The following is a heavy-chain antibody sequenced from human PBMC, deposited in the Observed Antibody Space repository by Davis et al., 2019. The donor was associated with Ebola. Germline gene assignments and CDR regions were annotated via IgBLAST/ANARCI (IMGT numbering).Heavy chain of an antibody. CDR3: TRHKQWLVGYYYGMDV. Sequence: GGSLRLSCAASGFTFSSYWMSWVRQAPGKGLEWVGRIKSKTDGGTTDYAAPVKGRFTISRDDSKNTLYLQMNSLKTEDTAVYYCTRHKQWLVGYYYGMDVWGQGTTVTVSS. D-gene: IGHD6-19*01. V-gene: IGHV3-15*01. J-gene: IGHJ6*02. CDR1: GFTFSSYW. CDR2: IKSKTDGGTT.